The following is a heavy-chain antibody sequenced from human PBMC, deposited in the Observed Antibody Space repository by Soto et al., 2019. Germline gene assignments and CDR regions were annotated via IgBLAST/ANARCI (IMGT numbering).Heavy chain of an antibody. CDR2: INHSGST. V-gene: IGHV4-34*01. J-gene: IGHJ4*02. D-gene: IGHD2-8*02. CDR3: ARDKITGLFDY. Sequence: QVQLQQWGAGLLKPSETLSLTCAVYGGSFSGYYWTWIRQPPGTGLEWIGAINHSGSTNYNPSLKSRVTISVDTSKNPFSLKLTSVTAAATALYYCARDKITGLFDYWGQGTLVTVSS. CDR1: GGSFSGYY.